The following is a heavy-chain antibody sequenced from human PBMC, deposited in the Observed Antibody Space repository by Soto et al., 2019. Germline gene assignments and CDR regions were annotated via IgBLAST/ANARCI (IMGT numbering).Heavy chain of an antibody. V-gene: IGHV4-4*07. CDR1: GGSLTSFY. Sequence: QVQLQESGPSLVRPSETLSLTCSVSGGSLTSFYWSWIRQPAGKGLEWVGRIYGSGRTTYNPSLNSRVSMALDGPLNQVSLKFSSVTAADTAGSFCARSGKGVVRSQIGGPAGWFDPWGRGTRVTVSS. D-gene: IGHD3-10*01. J-gene: IGHJ5*02. CDR2: IYGSGRT. CDR3: ARSGKGVVRSQIGGPAGWFDP.